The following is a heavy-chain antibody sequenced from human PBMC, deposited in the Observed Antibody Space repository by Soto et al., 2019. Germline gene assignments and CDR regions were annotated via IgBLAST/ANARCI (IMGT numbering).Heavy chain of an antibody. D-gene: IGHD3-22*01. CDR3: ASCRDDPSGYFDF. CDR2: ITPFNGNT. Sequence: GASVKVSCKGSGNTFTYVYLHWVRQAPGQALEWMGWITPFNGNTKYAQKFQDRVTFTGDTSLNTAYMELSRLRSDDTAMFYCASCRDDPSGYFDFWGRRTLVIGSA. V-gene: IGHV1-45*02. CDR1: GNTFTYVY. J-gene: IGHJ4*02.